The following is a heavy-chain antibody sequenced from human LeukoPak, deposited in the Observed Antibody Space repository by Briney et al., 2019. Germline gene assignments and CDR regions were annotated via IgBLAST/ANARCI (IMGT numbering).Heavy chain of an antibody. CDR2: INPNSGGT. Sequence: GASVKVSCKASGYTFTGYYMHWVRQAPGQGLEWMGWINPNSGGTNYAQKFQGRVTMTRDTSISTAYMELSRLRSDDTAVYYCARDRDYYDSSGFDIWGQGTMVTVSS. CDR1: GYTFTGYY. CDR3: ARDRDYYDSSGFDI. J-gene: IGHJ3*02. V-gene: IGHV1-2*02. D-gene: IGHD3-22*01.